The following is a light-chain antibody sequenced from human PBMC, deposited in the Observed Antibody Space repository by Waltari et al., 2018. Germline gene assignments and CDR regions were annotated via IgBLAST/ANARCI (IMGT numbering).Light chain of an antibody. J-gene: IGLJ3*02. Sequence: QLVLTQSPSASASLGASLKLTCTPSSGPSSNVIASLQQQPEKGPRYLMKVNSDGSHSKGDEIPDRFSGSSSGAERYLTIASLQSEDEADYYCQTGGHGTWVFGGGTKLTVL. V-gene: IGLV4-69*01. CDR1: SGPSSNV. CDR3: QTGGHGTWV. CDR2: VNSDGSH.